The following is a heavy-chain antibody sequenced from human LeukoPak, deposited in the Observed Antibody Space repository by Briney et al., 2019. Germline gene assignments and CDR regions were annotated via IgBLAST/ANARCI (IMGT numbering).Heavy chain of an antibody. CDR2: ISHSGYT. J-gene: IGHJ3*02. CDR1: NGSFSGYY. Sequence: SETLSLTCTVYNGSFSGYYWSWIRQPPGTGLEWIGEISHSGYTNLNPSLKSRLTISLDTSKNHFSLRLTSLTAADTAVYYCARGYSSSSVGAFDIWGQGTMVTVSS. V-gene: IGHV4-34*01. CDR3: ARGYSSSSVGAFDI. D-gene: IGHD6-6*01.